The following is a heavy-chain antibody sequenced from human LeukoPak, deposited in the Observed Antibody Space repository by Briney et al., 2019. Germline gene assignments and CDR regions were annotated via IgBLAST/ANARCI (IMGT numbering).Heavy chain of an antibody. CDR2: IYHSGST. CDR3: ASDQGGGFDP. CDR1: GGSISSGGYY. Sequence: PSETLSLTCTVSGGSISSGGYYWSWIRQPPGKGLEWIGYIYHSGSTYYNPSLKSRVTISVDRSKNQFSLKLSSVTAADTAVYYCASDQGGGFDPWGQGTLVTVSS. D-gene: IGHD3-16*01. J-gene: IGHJ5*02. V-gene: IGHV4-30-2*01.